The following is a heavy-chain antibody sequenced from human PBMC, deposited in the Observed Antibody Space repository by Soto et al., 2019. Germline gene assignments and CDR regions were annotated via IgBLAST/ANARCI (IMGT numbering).Heavy chain of an antibody. CDR3: ARRPYYYDSSAYWFDP. Sequence: SVKVSCKASGGTFSSYSISWVRQAPGQGLEWMGGIIPIFGTANYAQKFQGRVTITADESTSTAYMELSSLRSEDTAVYYCARRPYYYDSSAYWFDPWGQRTLVTVSS. D-gene: IGHD3-22*01. J-gene: IGHJ5*02. CDR2: IIPIFGTA. CDR1: GGTFSSYS. V-gene: IGHV1-69*13.